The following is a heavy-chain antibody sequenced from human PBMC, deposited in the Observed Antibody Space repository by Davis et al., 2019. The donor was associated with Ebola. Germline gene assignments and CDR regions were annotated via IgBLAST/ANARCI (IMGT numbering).Heavy chain of an antibody. V-gene: IGHV4-34*01. CDR3: ARGPSIAGFDY. Sequence: MPSETLSLTCAVYGGSFSGYYWSWIRQPPGKGLEWIGEINHSGSSNYNPSLKSRVTISVDTSKNQFSLKRSSVTAADTAVYYCARGPSIAGFDYWGQGTLVTVSS. D-gene: IGHD6-6*01. CDR2: INHSGSS. CDR1: GGSFSGYY. J-gene: IGHJ4*02.